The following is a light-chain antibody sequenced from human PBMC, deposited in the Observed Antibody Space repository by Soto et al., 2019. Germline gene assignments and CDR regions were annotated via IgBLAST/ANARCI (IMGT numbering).Light chain of an antibody. CDR1: TSDVGSYNL. CDR2: EVS. J-gene: IGLJ2*01. CDR3: CSYATPRQ. V-gene: IGLV2-23*02. Sequence: QSVLTQPASVSGSPGQSITISCTGTTSDVGSYNLVSWYQQHPGKAPKLIIYEVSERPSGVSTRFSGSKSGNMASLTISGLQAEDAAEYYCCSYATPRQFGGGTKLTVL.